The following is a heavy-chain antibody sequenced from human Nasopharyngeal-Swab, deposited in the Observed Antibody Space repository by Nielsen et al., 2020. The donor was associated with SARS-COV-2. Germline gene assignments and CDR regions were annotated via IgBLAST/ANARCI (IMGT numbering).Heavy chain of an antibody. CDR2: INPDGSST. CDR1: GFTFSSYW. D-gene: IGHD4-17*01. Sequence: GESLKISCAASGFTFSSYWMHWVRQAPGKGLVWVSRINPDGSSTDYAGSVKGRFTISRDNAKNSLYLQMNSLRAEDTALYYCAKDIGSYGDYVFDYWGQGTLVTVSS. V-gene: IGHV3-74*01. CDR3: AKDIGSYGDYVFDY. J-gene: IGHJ4*02.